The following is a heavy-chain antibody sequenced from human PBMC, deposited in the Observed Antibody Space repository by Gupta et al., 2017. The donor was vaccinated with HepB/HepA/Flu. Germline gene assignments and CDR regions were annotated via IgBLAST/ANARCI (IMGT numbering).Heavy chain of an antibody. Sequence: QVQLVQSGAEVKKPGSSVKVSCKASGGTFSSYAIRWVRQAPGQGLEWMGGIIPIFGTANYAQKFQGRVTITADKSTSTAYMELSSLRSEDTAVYYCARGDRYCSSTSCYLFSFDYWGQGTLVTVSS. D-gene: IGHD2-2*01. J-gene: IGHJ4*02. V-gene: IGHV1-69*06. CDR2: IIPIFGTA. CDR1: GGTFSSYA. CDR3: ARGDRYCSSTSCYLFSFDY.